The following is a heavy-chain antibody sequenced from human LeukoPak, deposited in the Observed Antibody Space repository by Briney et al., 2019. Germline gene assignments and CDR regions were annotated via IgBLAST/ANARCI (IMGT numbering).Heavy chain of an antibody. CDR1: GYTFTSYY. CDR2: INPSGGST. D-gene: IGHD5-18*01. CDR3: ARAGCRGTAMADYYYYYMDV. J-gene: IGHJ6*03. V-gene: IGHV1-46*01. Sequence: GASVKVSCKASGYTFTSYYMHWVRQAPGQGLEWMGIINPSGGSTSYAQKFQGRVTMTRDTSTSTVYMELSSLRSEDTAVYYCARAGCRGTAMADYYYYYMDVWGKGTTVTISS.